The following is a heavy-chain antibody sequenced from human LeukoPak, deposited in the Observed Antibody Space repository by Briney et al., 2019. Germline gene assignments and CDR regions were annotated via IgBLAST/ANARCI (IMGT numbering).Heavy chain of an antibody. D-gene: IGHD2-15*01. Sequence: QPGGSLRLSCAASGFTVSSNYMSWVRQASGKGLEWVGRIRSKANSYATAYAASVKGRFTISRDDSKNTAYLQMNSLKTEDTAVYYCTRGGSGYYYYYGMDVWGQGTTVTVSS. J-gene: IGHJ6*02. CDR3: TRGGSGYYYYYGMDV. V-gene: IGHV3-73*01. CDR2: IRSKANSYAT. CDR1: GFTVSSNY.